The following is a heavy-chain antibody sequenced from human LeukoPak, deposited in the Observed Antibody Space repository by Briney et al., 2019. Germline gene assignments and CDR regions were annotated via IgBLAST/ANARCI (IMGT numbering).Heavy chain of an antibody. V-gene: IGHV1-69*13. J-gene: IGHJ3*02. CDR2: IIPIFGTA. Sequence: SVKVSCKASGGTFSSYAISWVRQAPGQGLEWMGGIIPIFGTANYAQKFQGRVTITADESTSTAYMELSSLRSEDTAVYYCAKKRVVPAAWYSSSWPHDAFGIWGQGTMVTVSS. D-gene: IGHD6-13*01. CDR1: GGTFSSYA. CDR3: AKKRVVPAAWYSSSWPHDAFGI.